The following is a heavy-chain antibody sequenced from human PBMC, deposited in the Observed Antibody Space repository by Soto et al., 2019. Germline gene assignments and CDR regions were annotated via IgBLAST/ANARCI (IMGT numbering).Heavy chain of an antibody. J-gene: IGHJ4*02. D-gene: IGHD2-15*01. CDR1: GYTFTSYG. Sequence: QVQLVQSGAEVKKPGASVKVSCKASGYTFTSYGISWVRQAPGQGLEWMGWISAYNGNTNYAQKLQGRVTMTTDTCTNTCYMGSGSLRSDDSGVFYCARGGGAADYWGQGTLVTVSS. CDR3: ARGGGAADY. CDR2: ISAYNGNT. V-gene: IGHV1-18*01.